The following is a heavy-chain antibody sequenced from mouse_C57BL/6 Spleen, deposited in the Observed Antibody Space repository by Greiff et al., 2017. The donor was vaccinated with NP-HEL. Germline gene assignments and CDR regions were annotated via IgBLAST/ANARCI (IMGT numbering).Heavy chain of an antibody. CDR3: ARENDY. V-gene: IGHV1-26*01. J-gene: IGHJ2*01. Sequence: LQQSGPELVKPGASVKISCKASGYTFTDYYMNWVKQSHGKSLEWIGDINPNNGGTSYNQKFKGKATLTVDKSSSTAYMELRSLTSEDSAVYYCARENDYWGQGTTLTVSS. CDR1: GYTFTDYY. CDR2: INPNNGGT.